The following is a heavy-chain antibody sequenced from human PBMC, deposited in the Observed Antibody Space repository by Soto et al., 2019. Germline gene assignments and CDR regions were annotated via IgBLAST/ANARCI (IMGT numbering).Heavy chain of an antibody. Sequence: EVQLVESGGGLVQPGASLRLSCAASGFTFDYYWMHWVRQAPGKGLVWVSRINSDGTSTTYADSVKGRSTISRDNAKNTLALQMNSLRAEATAVYYCARGDRGAFDPWGQGTVVTVSS. CDR2: INSDGTST. V-gene: IGHV3-74*01. D-gene: IGHD3-16*01. CDR1: GFTFDYYW. CDR3: ARGDRGAFDP. J-gene: IGHJ3*01.